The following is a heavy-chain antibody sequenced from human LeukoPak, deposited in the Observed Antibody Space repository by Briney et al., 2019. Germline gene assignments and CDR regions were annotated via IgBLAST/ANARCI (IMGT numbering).Heavy chain of an antibody. CDR2: IKQDGSEK. CDR3: AKSIAARRGVQWFDP. J-gene: IGHJ5*02. D-gene: IGHD6-6*01. V-gene: IGHV3-7*01. Sequence: PGGSLRLSCAASGFTFSSYWMSWVRQAPGKGLEWVANIKQDGSEKYYVDSVKGRFTISRDNAKNSLYLQMNSLRAEDTAVYYCAKSIAARRGVQWFDPWGQGTLVTVSS. CDR1: GFTFSSYW.